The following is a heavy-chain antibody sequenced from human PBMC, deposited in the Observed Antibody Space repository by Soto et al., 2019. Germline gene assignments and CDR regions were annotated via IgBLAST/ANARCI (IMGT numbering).Heavy chain of an antibody. V-gene: IGHV3-74*01. Sequence: EVQLVESGGGLVQPGGSLRLSCAASGFTFRSDWMQWVRQTPGKGLVWLSRMNSDGSSTSYADAVKGRFTISRDNAKNSLYLQMDSLRAEDTAVYYCARGPRGWYGFDYWGQGTLVTVSS. J-gene: IGHJ4*02. CDR1: GFTFRSDW. CDR3: ARGPRGWYGFDY. D-gene: IGHD6-19*01. CDR2: MNSDGSST.